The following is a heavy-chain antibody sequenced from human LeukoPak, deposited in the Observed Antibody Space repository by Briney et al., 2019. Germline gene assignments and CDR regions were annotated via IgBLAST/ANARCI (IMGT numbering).Heavy chain of an antibody. J-gene: IGHJ6*03. CDR3: AKGALNYYYYMDV. CDR1: GFTFSSYG. V-gene: IGHV3-33*06. CDR2: IWYDGSNK. Sequence: SGGSLRLSCAASGFTFSSYGMHWVRQAPGKGLEWVAVIWYDGSNKYYADSVKGRFTIPRDNSKNTLYLQMNSLRAEDTAVYYCAKGALNYYYYMDVWGKGTTVTVSS.